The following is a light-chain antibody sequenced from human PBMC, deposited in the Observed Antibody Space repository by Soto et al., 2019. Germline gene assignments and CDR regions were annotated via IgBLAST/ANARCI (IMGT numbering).Light chain of an antibody. CDR2: AAS. CDR3: QQSYSSPPT. Sequence: DIQMTQSPSSLSASVEDRVIIPCRASQSISNHLNWYQQKPGKAPKLRIVAASSLQSGVPSRVSGSRSGPDFTLTSSSLQPEDFATYYCQQSYSSPPTFGQGTKVDIK. CDR1: QSISNH. J-gene: IGKJ1*01. V-gene: IGKV1-39*01.